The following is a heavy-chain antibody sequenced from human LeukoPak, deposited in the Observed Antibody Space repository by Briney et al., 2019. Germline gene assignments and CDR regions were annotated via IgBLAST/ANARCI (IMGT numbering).Heavy chain of an antibody. V-gene: IGHV1-46*01. Sequence: RASVKVSCKASGYTFAGYYMHWVRQAPGQGLEWMGIINSSGGSTSYAQKFQGRVTMTRDTSTSTVYMELSSLRSEDTAVYYCARAYGDPRRGGFDYWGQGTLVTVSS. CDR2: INSSGGST. D-gene: IGHD4-17*01. J-gene: IGHJ4*02. CDR1: GYTFAGYY. CDR3: ARAYGDPRRGGFDY.